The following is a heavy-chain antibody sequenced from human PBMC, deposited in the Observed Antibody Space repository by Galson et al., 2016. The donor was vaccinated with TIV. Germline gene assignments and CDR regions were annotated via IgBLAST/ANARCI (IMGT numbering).Heavy chain of an antibody. V-gene: IGHV3-66*02. CDR2: IYDDGST. CDR3: ARERRHCGNECYLRYYYGMDV. CDR1: GLIVSDNF. D-gene: IGHD2-21*01. J-gene: IGHJ6*02. Sequence: LRLSCAASGLIVSDNFLTWVRQAPGKGLEWVALIYDDGSTIYADSVKGRFTISRDTSKNMVYLQMNSLTREDTAVYFCARERRHCGNECYLRYYYGMDVWGRGTTVTVSS.